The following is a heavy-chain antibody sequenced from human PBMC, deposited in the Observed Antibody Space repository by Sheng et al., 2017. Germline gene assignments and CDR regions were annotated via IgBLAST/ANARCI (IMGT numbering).Heavy chain of an antibody. CDR2: ISFDGSKE. CDR1: GFTFTNYP. D-gene: IGHD6-19*01. Sequence: ESGGGVVQPGRSLRLSCAASGFTFTNYPMHWVRQAPGKGLEWVAIISFDGSKEYYADSAKGRFTISRDNSKNTVSLLMNSLTTDDTAVYYCARNRETLTVAGTGFWGQGTLVTVSS. V-gene: IGHV3-30*04. CDR3: ARNRETLTVAGTGF. J-gene: IGHJ4*02.